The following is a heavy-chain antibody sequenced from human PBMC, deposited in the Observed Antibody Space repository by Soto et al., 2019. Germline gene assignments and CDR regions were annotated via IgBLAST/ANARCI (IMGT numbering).Heavy chain of an antibody. CDR1: GFTFSSYG. Sequence: QVQLVESGGGVVQPGRSLRLSCAASGFTFSSYGMHWVRQAPGKGLEWVAVIWYDGSNKYYADSVKGRFTISRDNSKNTLYLQMNSLRAEDTAVYYCARVSDFWSGPGGMDVWGQGTTVTVSS. J-gene: IGHJ6*02. D-gene: IGHD3-3*01. V-gene: IGHV3-33*01. CDR3: ARVSDFWSGPGGMDV. CDR2: IWYDGSNK.